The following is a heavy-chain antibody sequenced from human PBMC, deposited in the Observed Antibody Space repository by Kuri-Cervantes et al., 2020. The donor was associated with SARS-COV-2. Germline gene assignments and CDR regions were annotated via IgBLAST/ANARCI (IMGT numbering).Heavy chain of an antibody. CDR2: HNPXXVGT. CDR3: ARXXPFRRRVGXXRGGAFGI. D-gene: IGHD1-26*01. CDR1: GYXXXGYX. J-gene: IGHJ3*02. V-gene: IGHV1-2*02. Sequence: ASVKVSXXASGYXXXGYXMXWVRQAPXQGLAWXXGHNPXXVGTXXXQXVEGXVXMNRDTSISTVYMXLSSLSSDXTAVXXCARXXPFRRRVGXXRGGAFGIWGQGTMVTVSS.